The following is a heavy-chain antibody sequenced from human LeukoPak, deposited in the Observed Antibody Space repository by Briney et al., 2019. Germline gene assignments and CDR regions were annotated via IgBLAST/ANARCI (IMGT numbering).Heavy chain of an antibody. CDR1: GGSISSGGYY. Sequence: SETLSLTCTVSGGSISSGGYYWSWIRQHPGKGLEWIGYIYYSGSTNYNPSLKSRVTISVDKSKNQFSLKLSSVTAADTAVYYCASLDGGYYSSDYWGQGTLVTVSS. J-gene: IGHJ4*02. CDR3: ASLDGGYYSSDY. V-gene: IGHV4-31*03. CDR2: IYYSGST. D-gene: IGHD3-22*01.